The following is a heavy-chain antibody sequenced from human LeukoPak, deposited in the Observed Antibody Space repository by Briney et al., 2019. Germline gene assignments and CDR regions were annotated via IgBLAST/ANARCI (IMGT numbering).Heavy chain of an antibody. CDR1: GFTVSSNY. Sequence: PGGSLRLSCAASGFTVSSNYMSWVRQAPGKGLEWVSVIYSGGSTYYADSVKGRFTVSRDSSKNTLYLQMNSLRAEDTAVYYCARDLRGRYSSSWYGNWFDSWGQGTLVTVSS. D-gene: IGHD6-13*01. CDR3: ARDLRGRYSSSWYGNWFDS. V-gene: IGHV3-53*01. J-gene: IGHJ5*01. CDR2: IYSGGST.